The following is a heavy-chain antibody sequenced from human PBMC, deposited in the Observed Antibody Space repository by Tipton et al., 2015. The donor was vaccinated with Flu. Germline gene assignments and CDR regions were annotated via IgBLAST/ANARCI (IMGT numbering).Heavy chain of an antibody. D-gene: IGHD5-18*01. J-gene: IGHJ6*02. Sequence: QVQLVQSGPEVKKPGSSVKVSCKASGVTFSNYAISWVRQAPGQGLEWMGGIIPLFHTANYAQKFQGRVTITADESTSTAHMELSSLRSEDTAVYYCARDHGYTYATYNYYYYGMDVWGQGTSVTVSS. V-gene: IGHV1-69*01. CDR2: IIPLFHTA. CDR3: ARDHGYTYATYNYYYYGMDV. CDR1: GVTFSNYA.